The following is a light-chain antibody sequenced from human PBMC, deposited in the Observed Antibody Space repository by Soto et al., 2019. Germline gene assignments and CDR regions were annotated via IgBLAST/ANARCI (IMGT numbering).Light chain of an antibody. CDR2: GAA. Sequence: ESGFTHSPGTVSLSPGQRATLSCSTLQSVSSSYLAWYQQKPGQAPSLLMYGAARRATGIPERFSGSGSGTDFTLTISRLEPEDFAVYYCQQYGSSPPRTFGQGTKVDIK. CDR1: QSVSSSY. J-gene: IGKJ1*01. CDR3: QQYGSSPPRT. V-gene: IGKV3-20*01.